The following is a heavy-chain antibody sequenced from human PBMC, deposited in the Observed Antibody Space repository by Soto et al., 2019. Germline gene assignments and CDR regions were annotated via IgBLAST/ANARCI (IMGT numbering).Heavy chain of an antibody. Sequence: SKTLYITISFYGWSFSVDYWSWVRQPPGTGLEWIGEINHSGSTNYNPSLKGRVTISVDTSKNQFSLKLSSVTAADTAVYYCARGRPYSSIWLTRVDYY. V-gene: IGHV4-34*01. CDR1: GWSFSVDY. D-gene: IGHD6-13*01. J-gene: IGHJ6*01. CDR2: INHSGST. CDR3: ARGRPYSSIWLTRVDYY.